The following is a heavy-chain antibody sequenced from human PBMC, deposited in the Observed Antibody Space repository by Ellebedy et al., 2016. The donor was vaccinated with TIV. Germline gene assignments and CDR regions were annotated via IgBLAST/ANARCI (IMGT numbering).Heavy chain of an antibody. D-gene: IGHD5-18*01. Sequence: GESLKISXAASGFTVSSNYMSWVRQAPGKGLEWVSVIYSGGSTYYADSVKGRFTISRDNSKNTLYLQMNSLRAEDTAVYYCARDMEVGSGYSYGLNYFDYWGQGTLVTVSS. CDR3: ARDMEVGSGYSYGLNYFDY. CDR1: GFTVSSNY. J-gene: IGHJ4*02. V-gene: IGHV3-66*01. CDR2: IYSGGST.